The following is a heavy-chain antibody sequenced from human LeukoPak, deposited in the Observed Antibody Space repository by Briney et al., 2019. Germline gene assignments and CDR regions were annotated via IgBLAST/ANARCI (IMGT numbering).Heavy chain of an antibody. CDR1: GYTFTGYY. J-gene: IGHJ1*01. D-gene: IGHD6-19*01. V-gene: IGHV1-2*06. CDR3: ARVSGWSREYFQH. Sequence: GASVKVSCKASGYTFTGYYMHWVRQAPGQGLEWMGRIHPNSGGTNYAQKFQGRVTMTRDTSISTAYMELSRLRSDDTAVYYCARVSGWSREYFQHWGQGTLVTVSS. CDR2: IHPNSGGT.